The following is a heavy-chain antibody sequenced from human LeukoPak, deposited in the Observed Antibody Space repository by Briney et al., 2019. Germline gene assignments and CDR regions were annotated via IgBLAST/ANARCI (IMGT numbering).Heavy chain of an antibody. CDR1: GFTFSSYS. V-gene: IGHV3-21*01. J-gene: IGHJ4*02. D-gene: IGHD3-9*01. CDR2: ISSSSSYI. Sequence: PGGSLRLSCAASGFTFSSYSMNWVRQAPGKGLEWVSSISSSSSYIYYADSVKGRFTISRDNAKNSLYPQMNSLRAEDTAVYYCARTYYDILTGYNPYFDYWGQGTLVTVSS. CDR3: ARTYYDILTGYNPYFDY.